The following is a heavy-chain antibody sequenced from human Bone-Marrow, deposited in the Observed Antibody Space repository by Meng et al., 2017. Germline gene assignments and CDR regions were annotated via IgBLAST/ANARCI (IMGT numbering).Heavy chain of an antibody. Sequence: APRVQWGSGGNKPGASGKVSCKAAGYTFTGYYLHWVRQAPGQGLEWMGRINPNSGGTNYAQKFQGRVTMTRDTSISTAYMELSRLRSDDTAVYYCARAVLTKLNFDYWGQGTLVTVSS. J-gene: IGHJ4*02. V-gene: IGHV1-2*06. CDR1: GYTFTGYY. CDR2: INPNSGGT. CDR3: ARAVLTKLNFDY. D-gene: IGHD3-9*01.